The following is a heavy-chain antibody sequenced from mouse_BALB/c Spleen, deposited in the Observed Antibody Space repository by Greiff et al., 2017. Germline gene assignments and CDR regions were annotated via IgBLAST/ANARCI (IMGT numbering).Heavy chain of an antibody. V-gene: IGHV1-4*01. CDR3: ARGGLVRYPFDY. D-gene: IGHD3-1*01. CDR2: INPSSGYT. CDR1: GYTFTSYT. J-gene: IGHJ2*01. Sequence: VQLQQSGAELARPGASVKMSCKASGYTFTSYTMHWVKQRPGQGLEWIGYINPSSGYTNYNQKFKDKATLTADKSSSTAYMQLSSLTSEDSAVYYCARGGLVRYPFDYGGQGTTLTVSS.